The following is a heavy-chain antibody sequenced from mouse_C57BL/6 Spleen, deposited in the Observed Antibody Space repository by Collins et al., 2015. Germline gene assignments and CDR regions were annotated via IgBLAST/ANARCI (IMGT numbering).Heavy chain of an antibody. J-gene: IGHJ3*01. D-gene: IGHD1-1*01. CDR1: GYTFTDYV. CDR2: IYPGSGST. V-gene: IGHV1-81*01. Sequence: QVQLQQSGPELVKPGASVKMSCKASGYTFTDYVISWVKQRTGQGLEWIGEIYPGSGSTYYNEKFKGKATLTADKSSNTAYMQLSSLTSEDSAVYFCARGAYGSSYLTWFAYWGQGTLVTVSA. CDR3: ARGAYGSSYLTWFAY.